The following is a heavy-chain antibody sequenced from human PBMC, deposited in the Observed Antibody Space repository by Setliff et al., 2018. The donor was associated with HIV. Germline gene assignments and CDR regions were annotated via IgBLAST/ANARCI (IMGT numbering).Heavy chain of an antibody. Sequence: SETLSLTCTVSGGSISSHYWIWIRQPPGKGLEWIGYIHYSGATNYNPTLKSRVTISLDTSRTQFSPMLSSVTAADTAVYYCARHSPNVGVRGDAFDIWGQGTVVTVSS. CDR2: IHYSGAT. CDR1: GGSISSHY. J-gene: IGHJ3*02. D-gene: IGHD2-8*01. CDR3: ARHSPNVGVRGDAFDI. V-gene: IGHV4-59*08.